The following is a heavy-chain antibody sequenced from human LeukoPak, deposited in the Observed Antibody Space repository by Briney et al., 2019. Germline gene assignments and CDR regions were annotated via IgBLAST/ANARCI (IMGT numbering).Heavy chain of an antibody. CDR1: GFTFGSYS. J-gene: IGHJ6*03. D-gene: IGHD3-10*01. Sequence: GGSLRLSCAASGFTFGSYSMNWVRQAPGKGLEWVSSISSSSSYIYYADSVKGRFTISRDNAKNSLYLQMNSLRAEDTAVYYCARGGYGSGSYPPPYYYYYYMDVWGKGTTVTVSS. CDR2: ISSSSSYI. V-gene: IGHV3-21*01. CDR3: ARGGYGSGSYPPPYYYYYYMDV.